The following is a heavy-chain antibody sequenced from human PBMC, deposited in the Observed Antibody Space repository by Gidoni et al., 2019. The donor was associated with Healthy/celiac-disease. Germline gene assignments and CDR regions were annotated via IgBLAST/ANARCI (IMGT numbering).Heavy chain of an antibody. CDR1: GCTFSSYA. Sequence: EVQLLESGGGLVQPGGSLRLSCAASGCTFSSYAMSWVRQAPGKGLVWVSAIRGSGGSTYYADSVKGRFTISRDNSKNTLYLQMNSLRAEDTAVYYCAKDSFLRLTDYWGQGTLVTVSS. J-gene: IGHJ4*02. CDR3: AKDSFLRLTDY. CDR2: IRGSGGST. V-gene: IGHV3-23*01. D-gene: IGHD6-25*01.